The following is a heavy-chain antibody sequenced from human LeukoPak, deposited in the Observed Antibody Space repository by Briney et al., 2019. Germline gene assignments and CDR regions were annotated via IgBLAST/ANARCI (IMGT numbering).Heavy chain of an antibody. J-gene: IGHJ6*03. CDR3: ARVPTVITPYYYMDV. D-gene: IGHD4-17*01. Sequence: ASVKVSCKASGYTFTGYYMHWVRQAPGQGLEWMGWINSNSGGTNYAQKFQGRVTMTRDTPISTAYMELSRLRSDDTAVYYCARVPTVITPYYYMDVWGKGTTVTVSS. CDR1: GYTFTGYY. V-gene: IGHV1-2*02. CDR2: INSNSGGT.